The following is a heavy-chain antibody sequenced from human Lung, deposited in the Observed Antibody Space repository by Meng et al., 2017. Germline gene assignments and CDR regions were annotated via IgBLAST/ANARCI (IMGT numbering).Heavy chain of an antibody. CDR2: IDPGNGNR. D-gene: IGHD6-19*01. J-gene: IGHJ4*02. CDR3: ARDRQWLFDY. V-gene: IGHV1-18*01. Sequence: QVHLVQSGLEVKKPGASVTVSCKASGSTFTTYGISWLRQAPGQGLEWMGWIDPGNGNRDFAEKFQDRLTMSNDTSSSTVYMELTRLTSDDTAVYYCARDRQWLFDYWGQGALVTVSS. CDR1: GSTFTTYG.